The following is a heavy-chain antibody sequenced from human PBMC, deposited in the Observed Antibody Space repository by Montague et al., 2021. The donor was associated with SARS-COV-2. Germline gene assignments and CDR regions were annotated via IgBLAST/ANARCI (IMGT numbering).Heavy chain of an antibody. D-gene: IGHD3-9*01. CDR2: IYDGGAV. Sequence: SETLSLTCTVSGGSITGYYWSWLRRSPGKGLEWIAYIYDGGAVNYNPSLVRRVTISTDTSENQLSLKVNSVTAADTAVYYCVRDHPYGGPRGAYDIWGQGSLVSVSS. J-gene: IGHJ1*01. CDR3: VRDHPYGGPRGAYDI. CDR1: GGSITGYY. V-gene: IGHV4-59*01.